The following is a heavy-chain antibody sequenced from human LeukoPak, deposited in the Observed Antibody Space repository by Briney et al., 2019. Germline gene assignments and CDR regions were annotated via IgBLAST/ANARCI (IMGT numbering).Heavy chain of an antibody. CDR2: IYYSRST. J-gene: IGHJ4*02. CDR3: ARGRGKIVLMVYAIAGGFDY. D-gene: IGHD2-8*01. Sequence: PSETLSLTCTVSGGSISSSSYCWGWIRQPPGKGLEWIGSIYYSRSTYYNPSLKSRVTISVDTSKNQFSLKLSSVTAADTAVYYCARGRGKIVLMVYAIAGGFDYWGQGTLVTVSS. V-gene: IGHV4-39*01. CDR1: GGSISSSSYC.